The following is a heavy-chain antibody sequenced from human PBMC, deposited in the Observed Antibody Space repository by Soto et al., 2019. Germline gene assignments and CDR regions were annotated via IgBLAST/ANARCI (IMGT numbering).Heavy chain of an antibody. D-gene: IGHD5-12*01. CDR1: GVTLSDYT. J-gene: IGHJ4*02. Sequence: EVQVVESGGGMVQPGGSLILSCAASGVTLSDYTIDWVRQAPGKGLEWVGRSRHKTDGYTTEYAASVKGRFTFSRDDSKRSLYLQMNSLKTEDTAMYYCAVDTVGTGSFWGQGTLVTASS. V-gene: IGHV3-72*01. CDR3: AVDTVGTGSF. CDR2: SRHKTDGYTT.